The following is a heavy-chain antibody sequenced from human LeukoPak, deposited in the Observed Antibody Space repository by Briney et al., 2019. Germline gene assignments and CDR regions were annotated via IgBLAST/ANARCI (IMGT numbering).Heavy chain of an antibody. V-gene: IGHV3-9*01. J-gene: IGHJ4*02. CDR2: ISWNSGSI. CDR3: AKGRSSSGPFDY. D-gene: IGHD6-6*01. CDR1: GFTFDDYA. Sequence: SLRLSCAASGFTFDDYAMHWVRQAPGKGLEWVSGISWNSGSIGYADSVKGRFTISRDNAKNSLYLQMNSLRAEDTALYYCAKGRSSSGPFDYWGQGTLVTVSS.